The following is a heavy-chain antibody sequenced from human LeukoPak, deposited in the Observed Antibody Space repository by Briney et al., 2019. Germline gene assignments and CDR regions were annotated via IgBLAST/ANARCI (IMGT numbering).Heavy chain of an antibody. Sequence: SETLSLTGTVSGRSISSSVYYWGWVRQPPGKGREWIGSLYYSGSTYYNPSLQSRVTISVDTSKNQFALTLNSGTATDTAVYFCGRLIYSTSSGLIDYWGQGTLVTVSS. J-gene: IGHJ4*02. CDR1: GRSISSSVYY. CDR2: LYYSGST. CDR3: GRLIYSTSSGLIDY. D-gene: IGHD6-6*01. V-gene: IGHV4-39*01.